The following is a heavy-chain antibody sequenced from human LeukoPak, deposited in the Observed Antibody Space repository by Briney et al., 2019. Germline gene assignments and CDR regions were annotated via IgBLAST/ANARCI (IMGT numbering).Heavy chain of an antibody. Sequence: SVKVSCKASGGTFSSYAISWVRQAPGQGLEWMGGIIPIFGTANYAQKFQGRVTITTDESTSTAYMELSSLRSEDTAVYYCARLWFGELLSAVFDPWGQGTLVTVSS. J-gene: IGHJ5*02. CDR2: IIPIFGTA. CDR1: GGTFSSYA. D-gene: IGHD3-10*01. V-gene: IGHV1-69*05. CDR3: ARLWFGELLSAVFDP.